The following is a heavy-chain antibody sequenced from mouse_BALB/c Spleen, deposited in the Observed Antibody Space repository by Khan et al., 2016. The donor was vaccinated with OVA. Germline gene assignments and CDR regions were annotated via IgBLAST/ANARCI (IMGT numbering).Heavy chain of an antibody. V-gene: IGHV1-7*01. Sequence: VQLLESGAELAKPGASVKMSCKASGYTFTSYWMHWIKQRPGQGLEWIGYINPTSGYTDYNQKFKDKATLTADKSSSTAYMQLSSLTSDDSAVYYGARDRIDYWGQGTALTVSS. CDR3: ARDRIDY. CDR2: INPTSGYT. J-gene: IGHJ2*01. CDR1: GYTFTSYW.